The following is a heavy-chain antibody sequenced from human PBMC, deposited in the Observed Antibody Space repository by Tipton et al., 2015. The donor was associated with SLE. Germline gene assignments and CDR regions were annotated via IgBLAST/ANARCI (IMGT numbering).Heavy chain of an antibody. CDR2: IYTSGST. CDR3: ARAHCGGDCYSDY. J-gene: IGHJ4*02. V-gene: IGHV4-4*09. D-gene: IGHD2-21*01. Sequence: TLSLTCTVSGGSISSHYWSWIRQPPGKGLEWIGYIYTSGSTNYNPSLKSRVTISVDTSKNQFSLKLSSVTAADTAVYYCARAHCGGDCYSDYWGQGTLVTVSS. CDR1: GGSISSHY.